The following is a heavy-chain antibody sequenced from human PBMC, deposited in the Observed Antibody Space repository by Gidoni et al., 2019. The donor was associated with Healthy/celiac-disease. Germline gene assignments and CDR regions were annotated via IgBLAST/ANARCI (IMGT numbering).Heavy chain of an antibody. V-gene: IGHV4-59*01. Sequence: QLQLQESGPGLLKPSETLSLTCTVSGCSISSYYWSWIRQPPGKGLEWIGYIYYSGSTNYNPSLKSRVTIAVDTSKNQFSLKLSAVTAADTAVYYCARDLRDDYGDYYGMDVWGQGTTVTVSS. CDR2: IYYSGST. CDR3: ARDLRDDYGDYYGMDV. D-gene: IGHD4-17*01. J-gene: IGHJ6*02. CDR1: GCSISSYY.